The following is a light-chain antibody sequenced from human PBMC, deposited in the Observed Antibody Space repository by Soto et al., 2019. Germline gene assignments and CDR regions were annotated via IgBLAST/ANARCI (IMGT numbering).Light chain of an antibody. V-gene: IGLV2-14*01. Sequence: QSALTQPASVSGSPGQSITISCTGTSNDIGDYNSVSWYQQHPGKAPKLMIYEVSNRPSGVSNRFSGSKSGNTASLTISGLQAADEADYYCSSYTTTSTLEVFGGGTKVTVL. CDR1: SNDIGDYNS. J-gene: IGLJ3*02. CDR3: SSYTTTSTLEV. CDR2: EVS.